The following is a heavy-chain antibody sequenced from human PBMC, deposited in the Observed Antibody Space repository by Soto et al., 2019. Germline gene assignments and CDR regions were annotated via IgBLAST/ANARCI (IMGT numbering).Heavy chain of an antibody. CDR2: VNPSGGHT. V-gene: IGHV1-46*01. J-gene: IGHJ4*02. D-gene: IGHD2-21*02. CDR3: ARGGHVVVVTAAFDY. CDR1: GDTFTNYY. Sequence: QVQLMQSGAEVKKPGASVKVSCKASGDTFTNYYIHWVRQAPGQGLEWMGTVNPSGGHTTYSQNFQRRVTMTRDTSTSTLYMELTSLTSDDTAVYYCARGGHVVVVTAAFDYWGQGTLVTVSS.